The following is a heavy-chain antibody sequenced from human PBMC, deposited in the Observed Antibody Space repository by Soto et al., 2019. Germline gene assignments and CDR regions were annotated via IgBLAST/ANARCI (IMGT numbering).Heavy chain of an antibody. CDR2: ISGSGGST. D-gene: IGHD2-2*01. V-gene: IGHV3-23*01. CDR1: GFTFSSYA. CDR3: ARDSLYCSSTSCYRAPLNWFDP. J-gene: IGHJ5*02. Sequence: GGSLRLSCAASGFTFSSYAMSWVRQAPGKGLEWVSAISGSGGSTYYADSVKGRFTISRDNAKNTLYLQMNSLRAEDTAVYYCARDSLYCSSTSCYRAPLNWFDPWGQGTLVTVSS.